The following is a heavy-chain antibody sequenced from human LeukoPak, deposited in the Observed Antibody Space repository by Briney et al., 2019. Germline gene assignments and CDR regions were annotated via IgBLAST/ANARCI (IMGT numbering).Heavy chain of an antibody. J-gene: IGHJ4*02. CDR3: ARQIGYCSEGSCYFDY. CDR1: GFTFSSYA. D-gene: IGHD2-15*01. Sequence: PGGSLRLSCAASGFTFSSYAMSWVRQAPGKGLEWVSAISSSGGATYYAASVKGRFTISRDMSKNTVFLQMNSLRVEDMAVYYCARQIGYCSEGSCYFDYWGQGTLVTVSS. CDR2: ISSSGGAT. V-gene: IGHV3-23*01.